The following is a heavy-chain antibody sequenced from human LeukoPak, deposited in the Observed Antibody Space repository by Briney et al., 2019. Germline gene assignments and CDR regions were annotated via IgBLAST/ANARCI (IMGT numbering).Heavy chain of an antibody. CDR2: IYHSGST. J-gene: IGHJ4*02. CDR3: ARAVAY. V-gene: IGHV4-39*07. Sequence: SETLSLTCTVSGGSISSSSYYWGWIRQPPGKGLDWIGIIYHSGSTYYNPSLKSRVTISVDTSKNQFSLKLTSVTAADAAVYYCARAVAYWGQGILVTVSS. CDR1: GGSISSSSYY.